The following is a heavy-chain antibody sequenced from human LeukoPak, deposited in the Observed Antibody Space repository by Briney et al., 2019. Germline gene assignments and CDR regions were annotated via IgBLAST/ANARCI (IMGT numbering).Heavy chain of an antibody. V-gene: IGHV4-39*01. J-gene: IGHJ4*02. CDR3: ARHHRPYSDYVGVAY. Sequence: PSETLSLTCGVSGGSMTSIAYYWAWIRQPPGKGLEGVGSIYYSGGTYYNPSLRSRVTMSIDTSNNAFSLKLNSVTAAGTAVYFCARHHRPYSDYVGVAYWGQGTLVTVSS. CDR2: IYYSGGT. CDR1: GGSMTSIAYY. D-gene: IGHD4-11*01.